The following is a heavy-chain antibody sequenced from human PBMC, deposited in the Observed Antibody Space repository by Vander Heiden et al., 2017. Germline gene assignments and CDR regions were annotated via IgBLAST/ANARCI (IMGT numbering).Heavy chain of an antibody. Sequence: QVQLQESGPGLVKPSQTLSLTCTVSGGSISSGGYYWSWVRQHPGKALEWIGYMYNSGTTYYNPSLKSRVTISGDPSKNQFSLKLKSVTAADTAVYYGVGYGYSWFNAFDTWGQGTTVTVP. CDR2: MYNSGTT. J-gene: IGHJ3*02. V-gene: IGHV4-31*03. D-gene: IGHD5-18*01. CDR1: GGSISSGGYY. CDR3: VGYGYSWFNAFDT.